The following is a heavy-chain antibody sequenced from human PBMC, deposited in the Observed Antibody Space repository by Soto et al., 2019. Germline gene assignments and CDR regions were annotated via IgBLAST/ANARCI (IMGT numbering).Heavy chain of an antibody. J-gene: IGHJ5*02. Sequence: PSETLSLTCTVSGGSISSGGYYWSWIRQHPGKGLEWIGYIYYSGSTNYNPSLKSRVTISVDTSKNQFSLKLSSVTAADTAVYYCARANGMVAASWFDPWGQGTLVTVSS. CDR2: IYYSGST. CDR1: GGSISSGGYY. V-gene: IGHV4-61*08. CDR3: ARANGMVAASWFDP. D-gene: IGHD2-15*01.